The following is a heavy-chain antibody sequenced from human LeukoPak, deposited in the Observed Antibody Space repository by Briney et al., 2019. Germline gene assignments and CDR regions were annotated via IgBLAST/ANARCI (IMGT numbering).Heavy chain of an antibody. CDR2: IYHSGST. Sequence: SQTLPLTCAVSGYSISSGYYWGWIRQPPGKGLEWIGSIYHSGSTYYNPSLKSRVTISVDTSKNQFSLKLSSVTAADTAVYYCARRQWELIDYWGQGTLVTVSS. J-gene: IGHJ4*02. CDR3: ARRQWELIDY. V-gene: IGHV4-38-2*01. CDR1: GYSISSGYY. D-gene: IGHD1-26*01.